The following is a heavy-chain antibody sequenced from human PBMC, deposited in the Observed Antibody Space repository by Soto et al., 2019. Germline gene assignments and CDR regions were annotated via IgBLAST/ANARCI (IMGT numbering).Heavy chain of an antibody. D-gene: IGHD2-15*01. Sequence: AGSLRLSCAASGFTFSSYAMSWVRQAPGKGLEWVSSLSGSGGSTYSADSVKGRFTISRDTSKNMLYLQMNSLRAEDSAVYYCATGGGGYFDFWGRGTLVTVSS. CDR1: GFTFSSYA. J-gene: IGHJ2*01. CDR3: ATGGGGYFDF. CDR2: LSGSGGST. V-gene: IGHV3-23*01.